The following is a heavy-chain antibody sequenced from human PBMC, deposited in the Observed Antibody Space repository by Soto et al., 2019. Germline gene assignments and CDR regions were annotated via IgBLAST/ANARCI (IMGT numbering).Heavy chain of an antibody. Sequence: PGGSLRLSCAASGFTFSNFPMTWVRQAPGKGLEWVSYISGASNYIYYADSVKGRFTISRDNAKNSVSLQMNSLRDEDTAVYYCARNAYKVVTPIDYWGQGTLVTVSS. CDR2: ISGASNYI. D-gene: IGHD2-21*02. V-gene: IGHV3-48*02. J-gene: IGHJ4*02. CDR3: ARNAYKVVTPIDY. CDR1: GFTFSNFP.